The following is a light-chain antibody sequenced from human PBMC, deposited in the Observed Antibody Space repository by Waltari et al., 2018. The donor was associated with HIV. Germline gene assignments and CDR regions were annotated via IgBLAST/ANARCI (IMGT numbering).Light chain of an antibody. J-gene: IGLJ1*01. CDR1: KLGDQY. Sequence: SYELTQPPSVSVSPGQTASITCSGDKLGDQYACWYQQKPGQSPVLVIYQDSKRPSSIPERFSGSNSGNTATLTISGTQAMDEADYYCQAWDSSTDYVFGTGTKVTVL. CDR2: QDS. V-gene: IGLV3-1*01. CDR3: QAWDSSTDYV.